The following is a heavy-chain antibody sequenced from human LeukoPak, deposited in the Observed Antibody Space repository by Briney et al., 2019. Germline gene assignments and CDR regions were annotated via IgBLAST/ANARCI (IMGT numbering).Heavy chain of an antibody. CDR3: AKVGGYSGYDLGLMSYYFDY. CDR2: ISGSGGST. Sequence: PGGSLRLSCAASGFTFNNYAMSWVRQAPGKGPEWLSAISGSGGSTTDADSVKGRFTTSRDNSKSTLYLQMNSLRAEDTAVYYCAKVGGYSGYDLGLMSYYFDYWGQGTLVTVSS. D-gene: IGHD5-12*01. CDR1: GFTFNNYA. V-gene: IGHV3-23*01. J-gene: IGHJ4*02.